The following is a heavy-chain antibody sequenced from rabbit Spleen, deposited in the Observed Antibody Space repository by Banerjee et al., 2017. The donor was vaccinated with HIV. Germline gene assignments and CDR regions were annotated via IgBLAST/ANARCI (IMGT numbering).Heavy chain of an antibody. D-gene: IGHD2-1*01. Sequence: QEQLVESGGGLVQPGGSLKVSCKASGFTLSSYGVNWVRQAPGKGLEWIGYIDPVFGIAVYANWVNGRFTISSDNAQNTVDLQMNRLTAADTATYFCARWDSYDDYTDSYYFNLWGPGTLVTVS. CDR2: IDPVFGIA. J-gene: IGHJ4*01. CDR1: GFTLSSYG. CDR3: ARWDSYDDYTDSYYFNL. V-gene: IGHV1S8*01.